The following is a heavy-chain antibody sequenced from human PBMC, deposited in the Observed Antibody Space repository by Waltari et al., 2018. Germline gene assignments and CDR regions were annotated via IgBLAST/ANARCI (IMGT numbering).Heavy chain of an antibody. Sequence: QMQLQESGPGLVKPSGTLSLTCTVSGDSMSSSDWWSWVRKSPEKGLEWIGQIQRSGRTNYNPSLESRVTVSIDTSNNQFSLKVTSTTAADTAVYYCARDRGRGIYLDSWGRGTLVTVSP. CDR1: GDSMSSSDW. V-gene: IGHV4-4*02. CDR2: IQRSGRT. CDR3: ARDRGRGIYLDS. D-gene: IGHD2-15*01. J-gene: IGHJ4*02.